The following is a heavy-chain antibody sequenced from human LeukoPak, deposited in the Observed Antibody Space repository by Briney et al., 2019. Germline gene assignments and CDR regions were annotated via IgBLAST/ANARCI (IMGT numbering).Heavy chain of an antibody. J-gene: IGHJ4*02. CDR3: ARVVPYVGFGSRGPFFFDY. CDR2: IYYSGST. Sequence: RPSETLSLTCTVSDGSISSNSYYWGWIRQPPGKGLEWIGSIYYSGSTYYNPSLKSRVTISVDTSKNQFSLKLSSVTAADTAVYYCARVVPYVGFGSRGPFFFDYWGQGTLVTVSS. V-gene: IGHV4-39*07. CDR1: DGSISSNSYY. D-gene: IGHD3-10*01.